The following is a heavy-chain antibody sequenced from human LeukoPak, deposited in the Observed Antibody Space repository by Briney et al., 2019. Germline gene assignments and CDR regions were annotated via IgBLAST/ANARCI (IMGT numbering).Heavy chain of an antibody. J-gene: IGHJ6*03. CDR1: GYTFTSYY. V-gene: IGHV1-46*01. CDR3: ARDPRSQPSGMDV. Sequence: GASVKVSCKASGYTFTSYYMHWVRQAPGQGLEWMGIINPSGGSTSYAQKLQGRVTMTRDTSTSTVYMELSSLRSEDTAVYYCARDPRSQPSGMDVWGKGTTVTISS. D-gene: IGHD3-10*01. CDR2: INPSGGST.